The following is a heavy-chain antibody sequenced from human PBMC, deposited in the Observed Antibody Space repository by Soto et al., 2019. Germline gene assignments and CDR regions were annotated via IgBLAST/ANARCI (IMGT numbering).Heavy chain of an antibody. Sequence: PSETLSLTCTVSGGSISSGDYYWSWIRQPPGKGLEWIGYIYYSGSTYYNPSLKSRVTISVDTSKNQFSLKLSSVTAADTALYYWASWYYYEVPEGFNWFNPWGRETLVTVSS. J-gene: IGHJ5*02. CDR1: GGSISSGDYY. D-gene: IGHD3-22*01. CDR2: IYYSGST. V-gene: IGHV4-30-4*01. CDR3: ASWYYYEVPEGFNWFNP.